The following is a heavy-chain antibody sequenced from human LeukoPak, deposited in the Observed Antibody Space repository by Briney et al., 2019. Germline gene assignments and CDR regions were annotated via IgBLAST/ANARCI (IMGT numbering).Heavy chain of an antibody. D-gene: IGHD1-26*01. CDR3: ARYQKLPGPNWFDP. J-gene: IGHJ5*02. Sequence: PSETLSLTCTVSGGSISSSSYYWGWIRQPPGKGLEWIGSIYYSGSTYYNPSLKSRVTISVDTSKNQFSLKLSSVTAADTAVYYCARYQKLPGPNWFDPWGQGTLVTVSS. CDR1: GGSISSSSYY. CDR2: IYYSGST. V-gene: IGHV4-39*07.